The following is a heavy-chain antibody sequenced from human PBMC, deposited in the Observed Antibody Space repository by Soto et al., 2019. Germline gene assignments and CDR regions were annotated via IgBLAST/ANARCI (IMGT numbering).Heavy chain of an antibody. J-gene: IGHJ4*02. Sequence: RSLTCSVSGGSINSYWWSWIRQPAGKGLEWIGRVYSSGTTDYNPSLNSRATMSVETSKNQFSLKLSSVTAADTAVYYCARDIGSYAYGEGYWGQGIQVTVSS. V-gene: IGHV4-4*07. CDR2: VYSSGTT. CDR1: GGSINSYW. CDR3: ARDIGSYAYGEGY. D-gene: IGHD3-10*01.